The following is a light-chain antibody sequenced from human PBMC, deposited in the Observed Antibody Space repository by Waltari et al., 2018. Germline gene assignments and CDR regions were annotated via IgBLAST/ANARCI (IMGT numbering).Light chain of an antibody. J-gene: IGLJ1*01. CDR2: EVN. V-gene: IGLV2-23*02. Sequence: QSAPTHPASVSGSPGPSITLSSTGTPLAFASLNLFSWYQQHPGKAPKLIVYEVNQRPSGVSNRFSVSKSGNTASLTISGLQTEDEADYYCCSYAGRNTYVFGTGTKVTVL. CDR1: PLAFASLNL. CDR3: CSYAGRNTYV.